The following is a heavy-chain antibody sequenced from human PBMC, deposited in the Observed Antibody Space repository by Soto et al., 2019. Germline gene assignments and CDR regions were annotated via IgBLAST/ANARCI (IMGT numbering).Heavy chain of an antibody. CDR2: IYYSGST. D-gene: IGHD2-21*02. CDR1: GGSISSYY. J-gene: IGHJ4*02. Sequence: SEPLSLTCTVSGGSISSYYWSWIRQPPGKGLQWIGYIYYSGSTNYNPSLKSRVTISVDTSKNQFSLKLSSVTAADTAVYYWAGGAYCGGACLDEWGKGNLVTV. V-gene: IGHV4-59*01. CDR3: AGGAYCGGACLDE.